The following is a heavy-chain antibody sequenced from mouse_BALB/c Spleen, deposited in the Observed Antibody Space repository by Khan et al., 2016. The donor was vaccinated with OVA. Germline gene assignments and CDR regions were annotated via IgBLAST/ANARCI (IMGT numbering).Heavy chain of an antibody. V-gene: IGHV3-2*02. CDR2: ISSTGST. J-gene: IGHJ4*01. D-gene: IGHD2-13*01. CDR1: GYSITSDFA. CDR3: ARSLYYSDSYAMDY. Sequence: EVQLQESGPGLVKPSQSLSLTCTVTGYSITSDFAWNWIRQFPGNKLEWMGYISSTGSTSYSPSLKSRFSITRDTSKNQFFLPLNSVTTEDTATYYCARSLYYSDSYAMDYWGQGTAVTVSS.